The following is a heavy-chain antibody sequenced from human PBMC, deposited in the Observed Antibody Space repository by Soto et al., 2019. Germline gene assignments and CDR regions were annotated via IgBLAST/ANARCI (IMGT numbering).Heavy chain of an antibody. CDR3: ARDKITGLFDY. V-gene: IGHV4-34*01. D-gene: IGHD2-8*02. J-gene: IGHJ4*02. CDR2: INHSGST. Sequence: QVQLQQWGAGLLKPSETLSLTCAVYGGSFSGYYWTWIRQPPGTGLEWIGEINHSGSTNYNPSLKSRVTISVDTSKNQVSLKLNSVTAADTAVYYCARDKITGLFDYWGQGTLVTVSS. CDR1: GGSFSGYY.